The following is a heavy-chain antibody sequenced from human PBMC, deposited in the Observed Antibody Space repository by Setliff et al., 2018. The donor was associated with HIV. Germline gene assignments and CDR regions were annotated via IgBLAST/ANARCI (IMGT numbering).Heavy chain of an antibody. CDR1: GFTFSSYW. CDR3: AKNIAGVCYSGLDY. J-gene: IGHJ4*02. D-gene: IGHD2-15*01. Sequence: GGSLRLSCAASGFTFSSYWMSWVRQAPGKGLEWVSGISGSGGSTYYVDSVKGRFTISRDNSKNTLYLQMNSLGAADTAVYYCAKNIAGVCYSGLDYWGQGALVTVSS. V-gene: IGHV3-23*01. CDR2: ISGSGGST.